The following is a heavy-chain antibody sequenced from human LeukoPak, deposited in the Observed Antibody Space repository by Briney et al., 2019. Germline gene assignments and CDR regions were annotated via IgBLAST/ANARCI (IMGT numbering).Heavy chain of an antibody. CDR1: GYSFTSYW. V-gene: IGHV3-23*01. D-gene: IGHD5-12*01. CDR3: AKDPGYDFYFDY. CDR2: ISGSGGST. Sequence: GESLKISCKGSGYSFTSYWIGWVRQAPGKGLEWVSAISGSGGSTYYADSVKGRFTISRDNSKNTLYLQMNSLRAEDTAVYYCAKDPGYDFYFDYWGQGTLVTVSS. J-gene: IGHJ4*02.